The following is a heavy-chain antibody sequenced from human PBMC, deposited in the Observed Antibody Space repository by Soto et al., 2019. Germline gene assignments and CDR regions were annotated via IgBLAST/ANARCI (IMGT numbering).Heavy chain of an antibody. CDR3: ARAPPYYYDSSGYYYGY. CDR2: ISSSSSTI. CDR1: GFTFSSYS. V-gene: IGHV3-48*01. D-gene: IGHD3-22*01. J-gene: IGHJ4*02. Sequence: GGSLRLSCAASGFTFSSYSMNWVRQAPGKGLEWVSYISSSSSTIYYADSVKGRFTISRDNAKNSLYLQMNSLRAEDTAVYYCARAPPYYYDSSGYYYGYWGQGTLVTVSS.